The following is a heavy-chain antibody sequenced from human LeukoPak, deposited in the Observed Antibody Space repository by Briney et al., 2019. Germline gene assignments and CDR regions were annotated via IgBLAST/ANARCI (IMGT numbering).Heavy chain of an antibody. Sequence: GRSLRLSCAASGFTFSDYGMNWVRQAPGKGLEWIAFIRCDGSNKFYADSLKGRFTISRDNSKNTVYLQMNSLRAEDRAVYYCATSLVVLITHDVFDIWGQGTMVTVSS. V-gene: IGHV3-30*02. CDR1: GFTFSDYG. CDR2: IRCDGSNK. D-gene: IGHD3-22*01. J-gene: IGHJ3*02. CDR3: ATSLVVLITHDVFDI.